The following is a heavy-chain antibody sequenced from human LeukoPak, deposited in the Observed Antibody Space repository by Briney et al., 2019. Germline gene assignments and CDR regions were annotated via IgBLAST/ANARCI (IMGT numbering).Heavy chain of an antibody. V-gene: IGHV4-59*01. J-gene: IGHJ5*02. CDR1: GGSISIYY. CDR3: ARGVVGAEWFDP. CDR2: IYYSGST. D-gene: IGHD1-26*01. Sequence: SETLSLTCTVSGGSISIYYWSWIRQPPGKGLEWIGYIYYSGSTNYNPSLKSRVTISVDTSKNQFSLKLSSVTAADTAVYYCARGVVGAEWFDPWGQGTLVTVSS.